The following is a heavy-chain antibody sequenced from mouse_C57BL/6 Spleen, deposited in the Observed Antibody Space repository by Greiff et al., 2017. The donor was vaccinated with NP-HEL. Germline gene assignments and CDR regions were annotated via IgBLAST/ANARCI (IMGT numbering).Heavy chain of an antibody. V-gene: IGHV1-82*01. CDR3: ARGDYGSSLGAMDY. CDR2: IYPGDGDT. CDR1: GYAFSSSW. Sequence: VKLVESGPELVKPGASVKISCKASGYAFSSSWMNWVKQRPGKGLEWIGRIYPGDGDTNYNGKFKGKATLTADKSSSTAYMQLSSLTSEDSAVYFCARGDYGSSLGAMDYWGQGTSVTVSS. J-gene: IGHJ4*01. D-gene: IGHD1-1*01.